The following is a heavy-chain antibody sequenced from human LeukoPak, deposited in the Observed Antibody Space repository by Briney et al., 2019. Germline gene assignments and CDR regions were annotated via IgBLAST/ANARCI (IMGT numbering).Heavy chain of an antibody. CDR1: GGSISSNY. V-gene: IGHV4-4*07. D-gene: IGHD2-21*02. CDR2: ISTSGST. CDR3: ARLCQVTTCAKFEY. Sequence: SETLSLTCTVSGGSISSNYWSWIRQPAGKGLEWIGRISTSGSTNYNPSLKSRVTISADKSKNQFSLKLSSVTAADTATYYCARLCQVTTCAKFEYWGQGILVTGAS. J-gene: IGHJ4*02.